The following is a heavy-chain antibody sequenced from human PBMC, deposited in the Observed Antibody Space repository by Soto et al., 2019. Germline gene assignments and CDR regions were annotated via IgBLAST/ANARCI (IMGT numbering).Heavy chain of an antibody. CDR3: GRDRLRYYYFDY. D-gene: IGHD3-10*01. CDR2: IIPIFGTT. Sequence: QVQLLQSGAEVKKPGSSVNVSCKASGDTLNRYAISWVRQAPGQGLEWMGDIIPIFGTTSYARKFQGRVTITAGKSTSTVYMELSSLRSEDTAVYYCGRDRLRYYYFDYWGQGTRVTVSS. J-gene: IGHJ4*02. V-gene: IGHV1-69*06. CDR1: GDTLNRYA.